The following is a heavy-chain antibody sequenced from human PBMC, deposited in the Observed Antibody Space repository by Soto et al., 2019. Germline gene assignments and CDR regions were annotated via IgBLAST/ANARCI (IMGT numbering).Heavy chain of an antibody. CDR2: IYTSGST. D-gene: IGHD1-1*01. CDR1: GASISSYY. V-gene: IGHV4-4*07. Sequence: ESLSLTCPVSGASISSYYWSWIRQPAGKGLEWIGRIYTSGSTNYNPSLKSRVTMSVDTSKNQFSLKLSSVTAADTAVYYCARFLRTSLGMDVWGQGTKVTVYS. J-gene: IGHJ6*02. CDR3: ARFLRTSLGMDV.